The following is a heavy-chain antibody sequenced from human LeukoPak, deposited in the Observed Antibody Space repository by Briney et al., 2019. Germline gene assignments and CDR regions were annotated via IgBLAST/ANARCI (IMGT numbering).Heavy chain of an antibody. Sequence: GGSLRLSCAASGFTFSSSSMNWVRQAPGKGLEWVSYISSSSANIYYEDSVKGRFTISRDNAKNSLFLQMNSLRAEDTAVYYCVRGRSGYYFDYWGQGTLVTVSS. V-gene: IGHV3-48*01. D-gene: IGHD6-25*01. CDR2: ISSSSANI. CDR3: VRGRSGYYFDY. J-gene: IGHJ4*02. CDR1: GFTFSSSS.